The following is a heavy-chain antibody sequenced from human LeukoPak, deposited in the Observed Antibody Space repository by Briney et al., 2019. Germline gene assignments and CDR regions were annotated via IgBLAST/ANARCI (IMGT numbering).Heavy chain of an antibody. CDR3: VSFYETY. V-gene: IGHV3-74*01. Sequence: GGSLRLSCAASGNYWMHWVRQAPGKGLVWISHINSDGSWTSYADSVKGRFTISKDNAKNTVYLQMNSLRAEDTAVYYCVSFYETYWGRGTLVTVSS. J-gene: IGHJ4*02. CDR2: INSDGSWT. CDR1: GNYW. D-gene: IGHD2/OR15-2a*01.